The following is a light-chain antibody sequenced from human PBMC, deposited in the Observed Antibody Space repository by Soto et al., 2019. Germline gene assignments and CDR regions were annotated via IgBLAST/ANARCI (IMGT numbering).Light chain of an antibody. J-gene: IGLJ2*01. CDR3: VSYAGTNKPA. CDR1: SRDVGGYNY. Sequence: SALTQPPSASGSPGQSVAISCSGTSRDVGGYNYVSWYQQHPGKAPKLLIYDVNKRPSGVPDRFFGSKSGNTASLTVSGLQAEDEADYYCVSYAGTNKPAFGGGTKLTVL. CDR2: DVN. V-gene: IGLV2-8*01.